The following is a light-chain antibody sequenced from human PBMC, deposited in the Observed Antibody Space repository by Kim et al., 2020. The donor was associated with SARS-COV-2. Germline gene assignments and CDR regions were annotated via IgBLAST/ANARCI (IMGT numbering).Light chain of an antibody. CDR3: QSYDSSNQDVV. V-gene: IGLV6-57*03. J-gene: IGLJ2*01. Sequence: NFMPTQPHSVSESPGKTVTISCTRSSGSIASNYVQWYQQRPGSAPTTVIYEDNQRPSGVPDRFSGSIDSSSNSASLTISGLKTEDEADYYCQSYDSSNQDVVFGGGTQLTVL. CDR1: SGSIASNY. CDR2: EDN.